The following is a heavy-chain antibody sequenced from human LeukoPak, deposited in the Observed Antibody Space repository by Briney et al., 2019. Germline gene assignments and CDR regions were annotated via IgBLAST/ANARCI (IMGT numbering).Heavy chain of an antibody. D-gene: IGHD5-24*01. V-gene: IGHV4-34*01. CDR1: GGSFSGYY. CDR3: ARGVATTSIDY. J-gene: IGHJ4*02. Sequence: SETLSLTCAVYGGSFSGYYWSWIRQPRGKWLEWIGEINHSGSTNYNPSLKSRVTISVDTSKNQFSLKLRSVTAADTAVYYCARGVATTSIDYWGQGTLVTVSS. CDR2: INHSGST.